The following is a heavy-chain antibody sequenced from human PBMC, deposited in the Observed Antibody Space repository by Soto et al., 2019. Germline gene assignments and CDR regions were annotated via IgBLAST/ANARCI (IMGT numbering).Heavy chain of an antibody. CDR1: GFTFYSYA. D-gene: IGHD1-20*01. Sequence: EVQLLESGGGLVQPGGSLRLSCAASGFTFYSYAMSWVRQAPGKGLEWVSTIGSVGGDTYYADSVKGRFTISRDDSKNTLILQMNSLRAEDTAVYYCVKDRMAYNSVWDPFDIWGQWTMVTVSS. J-gene: IGHJ3*02. V-gene: IGHV3-23*01. CDR2: IGSVGGDT. CDR3: VKDRMAYNSVWDPFDI.